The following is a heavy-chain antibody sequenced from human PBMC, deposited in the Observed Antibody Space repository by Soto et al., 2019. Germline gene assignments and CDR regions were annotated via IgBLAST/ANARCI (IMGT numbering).Heavy chain of an antibody. CDR2: IKSKTDGGTT. CDR1: GFTFSNAW. CDR3: TTLRYFDWTLDY. J-gene: IGHJ4*02. D-gene: IGHD3-9*01. Sequence: GGSLRLSCAASGFTFSNAWMSWVRQAPGKGLEWVGRIKSKTDGGTTDYAAPVKGRFTIPRDDSKNTLYLQMNSLKTEDTAVYYCTTLRYFDWTLDYWGQGTLVTVSS. V-gene: IGHV3-15*01.